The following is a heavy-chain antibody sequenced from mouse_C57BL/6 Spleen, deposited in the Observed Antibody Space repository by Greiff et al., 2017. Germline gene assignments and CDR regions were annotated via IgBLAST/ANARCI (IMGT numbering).Heavy chain of an antibody. CDR1: GYSFTDYN. CDR3: AKGAVDGSSLYYFDY. D-gene: IGHD1-1*01. J-gene: IGHJ2*01. Sequence: VQLKESGPELVKPGASVKISCKASGYSFTDYNMNWVKQSNGKSLEWIGVINPNYGTTSYNQKFKGKATLTVDQSSSTAYMQLNSLTSEDSAVYYCAKGAVDGSSLYYFDYWGQGTTLTVSS. V-gene: IGHV1-39*01. CDR2: INPNYGTT.